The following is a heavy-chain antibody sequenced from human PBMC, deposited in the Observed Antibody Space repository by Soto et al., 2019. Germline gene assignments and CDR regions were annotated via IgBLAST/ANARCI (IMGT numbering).Heavy chain of an antibody. CDR3: ARGGSTSSDGMDV. Sequence: GGSLRLSCAASGFTFDDYAMHWVRQAPGKGLEWVSGISWNSGSIGYADSVKGRFTISRDNAKNSLYLQMNSLRAEDTALYYCARGGSTSSDGMDVWGQGTTVTVS. D-gene: IGHD2-2*01. CDR1: GFTFDDYA. V-gene: IGHV3-9*01. J-gene: IGHJ6*02. CDR2: ISWNSGSI.